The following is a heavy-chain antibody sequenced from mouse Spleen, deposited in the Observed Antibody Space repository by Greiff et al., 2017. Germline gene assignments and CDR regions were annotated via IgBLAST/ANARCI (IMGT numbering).Heavy chain of an antibody. Sequence: QVQLKQSGPELVKPGASVKISCKASGYAFSSSWMNWVKQRPGKGLEWIGRIYPGDGDTNYNGKFKGKATLTADKSSSTAYMQLSSLTSEDSAVYFCARKGLTGTGWYFDVWGTGTTVTVSS. CDR3: ARKGLTGTGWYFDV. V-gene: IGHV1-82*01. J-gene: IGHJ1*03. CDR2: IYPGDGDT. CDR1: GYAFSSSW. D-gene: IGHD4-1*01.